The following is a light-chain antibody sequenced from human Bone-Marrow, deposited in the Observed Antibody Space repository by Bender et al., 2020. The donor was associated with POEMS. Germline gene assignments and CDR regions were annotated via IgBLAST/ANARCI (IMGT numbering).Light chain of an antibody. CDR2: ARH. J-gene: IGLJ3*02. Sequence: QSVLTQPPSASGTPGQRVTISCSGGSSNIGVHAENWYQHLPGTAPKLVIYARHRRPSEVPDRFSGSRSGTSASLAISGLQSEDEADYYCAVWDDSLNGWVFGGGTKLTVL. CDR1: SSNIGVHA. V-gene: IGLV1-44*01. CDR3: AVWDDSLNGWV.